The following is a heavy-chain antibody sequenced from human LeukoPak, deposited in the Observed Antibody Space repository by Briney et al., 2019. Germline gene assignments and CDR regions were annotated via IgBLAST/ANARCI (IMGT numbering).Heavy chain of an antibody. J-gene: IGHJ6*03. CDR2: IYYSGST. V-gene: IGHV4-39*01. Sequence: TSETLSLTCTVSGGSISSSSYYWGWIRQPPGKGLEWIGSIYYSGSTYYTPSLNSRVTISVDTSKNQFSLKLSSVTAADTAFYYCASQGHHGKIVGTTLSYFYMDVWGKGTTVTVSS. D-gene: IGHD1-26*01. CDR3: ASQGHHGKIVGTTLSYFYMDV. CDR1: GGSISSSSYY.